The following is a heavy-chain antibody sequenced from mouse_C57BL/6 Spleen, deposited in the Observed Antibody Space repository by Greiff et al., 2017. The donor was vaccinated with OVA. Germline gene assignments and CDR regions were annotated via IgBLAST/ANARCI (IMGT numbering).Heavy chain of an antibody. CDR2: INPSTGGT. CDR3: ARSYLAWFAY. V-gene: IGHV1-42*01. Sequence: VHVKQSGPELVKPGASVKISCKASGYSFTGYYMNWVKQSPEKSLEWIGEINPSTGGTTYNQKFKAKATLTVDKSSSTAYMQLKSLTSEDSAVYYCARSYLAWFAYWGQGTLVTVSA. J-gene: IGHJ3*01. CDR1: GYSFTGYY. D-gene: IGHD5-5*01.